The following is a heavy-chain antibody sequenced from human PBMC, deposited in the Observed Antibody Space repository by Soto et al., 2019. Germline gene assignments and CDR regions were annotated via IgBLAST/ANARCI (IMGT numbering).Heavy chain of an antibody. CDR2: IYPGDSDT. Sequence: VESLKISCKGSEFTFTNYWIGWVRQMPGKGLEWMGIIYPGDSDTRYSPSFQGQVTISADKSISTAYLQWSSLKASDTAMYYCTRRPEYPGVMNGFDSRGQGTLVIV. V-gene: IGHV5-51*01. D-gene: IGHD3-16*01. J-gene: IGHJ3*02. CDR3: TRRPEYPGVMNGFDS. CDR1: EFTFTNYW.